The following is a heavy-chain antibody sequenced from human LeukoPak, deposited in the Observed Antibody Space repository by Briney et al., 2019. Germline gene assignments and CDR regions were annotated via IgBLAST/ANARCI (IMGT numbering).Heavy chain of an antibody. D-gene: IGHD6-6*01. CDR3: ARVGSSSSEGALARYFYYYMDV. Sequence: SETLSLTCAVYGGSFSGYYWSWIRQPPGKGLEWIGEINHSGSTNYNPSLKSRVTISVDTSKDQFSLKLSSVTAADTAVYYCARVGSSSSEGALARYFYYYMDVWGKGTTVTVSS. CDR2: INHSGST. CDR1: GGSFSGYY. J-gene: IGHJ6*03. V-gene: IGHV4-34*01.